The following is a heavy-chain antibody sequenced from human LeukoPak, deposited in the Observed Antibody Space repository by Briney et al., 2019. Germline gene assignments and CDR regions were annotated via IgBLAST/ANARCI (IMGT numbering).Heavy chain of an antibody. CDR3: ARDRDSSGGVFDY. V-gene: IGHV1-69*04. CDR2: IIPIFGIA. CDR1: GGTFSSYA. J-gene: IGHJ4*02. D-gene: IGHD3-22*01. Sequence: SVKVSCKASGGTFSSYAISWVRQAPGQGLEWMGRIIPIFGIANYAQKLQGRVTMTTDTSTSTAYMELRSLRSDDTAVYYCARDRDSSGGVFDYWGQGTLVTVSS.